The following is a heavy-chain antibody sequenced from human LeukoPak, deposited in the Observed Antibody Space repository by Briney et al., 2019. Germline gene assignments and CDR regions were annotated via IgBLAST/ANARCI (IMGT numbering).Heavy chain of an antibody. V-gene: IGHV1-18*01. CDR3: ARAFLNYYDSSGYYSDY. D-gene: IGHD3-22*01. Sequence: ASVKVSCKASGYTFTSYGISWVRQAPGQGLEWMGWISAYNGNTNYAQKLQGRVTMTTDTSTSTAYMEPRSLRSDDTAVYYCARAFLNYYDSSGYYSDYWGQGTLVTVSS. J-gene: IGHJ4*02. CDR1: GYTFTSYG. CDR2: ISAYNGNT.